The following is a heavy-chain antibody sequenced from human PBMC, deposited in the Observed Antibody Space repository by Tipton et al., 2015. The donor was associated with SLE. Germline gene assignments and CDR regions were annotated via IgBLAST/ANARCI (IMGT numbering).Heavy chain of an antibody. CDR2: IYYSGST. Sequence: LRLSCAASGFTVSSNYMSWIRQPPAKGLEWIGSIYYSGSTYYNPSLKSRLSISTDTSKNQFSLNLNSVTAADTAVYYCARYCGSNNCLGFWFSWGQGSLVTVSS. D-gene: IGHD2-2*01. CDR1: GFTVSSNY. CDR3: ARYCGSNNCLGFWFS. V-gene: IGHV4-39*07. J-gene: IGHJ4*02.